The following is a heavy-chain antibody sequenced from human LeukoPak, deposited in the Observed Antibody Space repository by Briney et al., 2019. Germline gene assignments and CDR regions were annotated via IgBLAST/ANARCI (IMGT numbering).Heavy chain of an antibody. Sequence: ASMKVSCKPSGYTFTGYYMHWVRQAPGLGLEWMGWINPNSGDTNYAQKFQGRVTMTRDTSISTAYMELSRLRSDDTAVYYCAREQDIGMVSALDYWGQGTPVTVSS. J-gene: IGHJ4*02. V-gene: IGHV1-2*02. CDR1: GYTFTGYY. CDR2: INPNSGDT. D-gene: IGHD5-18*01. CDR3: AREQDIGMVSALDY.